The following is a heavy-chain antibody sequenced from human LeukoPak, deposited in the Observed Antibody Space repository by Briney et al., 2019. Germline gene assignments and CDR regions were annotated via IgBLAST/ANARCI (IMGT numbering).Heavy chain of an antibody. CDR1: GFTFSSYA. CDR2: ISYDGSNK. Sequence: PGGSLRLSCGASGFTFSSYAMHWVRQAPGKGLEWVAVISYDGSNKHYADSVKGRFTISRDNSKNTLYLQMNSLRAEDTAVYYCARESRRDGYNYLSYWGQGTLVTVSS. D-gene: IGHD5-24*01. CDR3: ARESRRDGYNYLSY. V-gene: IGHV3-30-3*01. J-gene: IGHJ4*02.